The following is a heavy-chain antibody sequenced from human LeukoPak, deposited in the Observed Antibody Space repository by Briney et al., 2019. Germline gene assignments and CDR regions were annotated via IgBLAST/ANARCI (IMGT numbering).Heavy chain of an antibody. CDR3: ARDQPGTYTLSST. CDR2: ISTNGGST. CDR1: GFTFSDYS. V-gene: IGHV3-64*04. D-gene: IGHD6-19*01. Sequence: PGGSLRLSCSVSGFTFSDYSMNWVRQAPGKGLEFVSAISTNGGSTYSADSVKGRFTISRDNSKNTLYLQMNSLRAEDTAVYYCARDQPGTYTLSSTWGQGTLVTVSS. J-gene: IGHJ5*02.